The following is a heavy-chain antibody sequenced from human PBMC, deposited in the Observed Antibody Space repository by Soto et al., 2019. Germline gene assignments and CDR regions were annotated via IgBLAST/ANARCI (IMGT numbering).Heavy chain of an antibody. J-gene: IGHJ5*02. V-gene: IGHV3-30-3*01. CDR2: ISYDGSNK. CDR1: GFTFSSYA. D-gene: IGHD1-1*01. CDR3: ARELAVNNWSDP. Sequence: GGSLRLSCAASGFTFSSYAMHWVRQAPGKGLEWVAVISYDGSNKYYADSVKGRFTISRDNSKNTLYLQMNSLRAEDTAVYYCARELAVNNWSDPWGQGTLVTVSS.